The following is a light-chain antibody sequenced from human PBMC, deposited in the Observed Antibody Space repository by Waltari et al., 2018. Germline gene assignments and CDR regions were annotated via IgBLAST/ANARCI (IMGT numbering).Light chain of an antibody. CDR1: GSDVVPYNY. J-gene: IGLJ3*02. V-gene: IGLV2-14*03. CDR2: DVN. CDR3: SSYTSRSTWV. Sequence: QSALAQPASVSASPGQSITISCTGTGSDVVPYNYVAWYQQHPGKAPKLILYDVNNRPSGVSHRFSGSKSGYRASLTISRLQSEDEADYYCSSYTSRSTWVFGGGTKLTVL.